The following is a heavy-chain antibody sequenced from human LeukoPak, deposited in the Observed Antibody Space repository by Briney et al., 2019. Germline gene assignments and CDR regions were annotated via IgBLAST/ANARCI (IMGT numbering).Heavy chain of an antibody. Sequence: SVKVSCKASGGTFSSYAISWVRQAPGQGLEWMGGIIPIFGTANYAQKFQGRVTMTRDTSTSTVYMELSSLRSEDTAVYYCATEEDDYGNYWGQGTLVTVSS. CDR1: GGTFSSYA. V-gene: IGHV1-69*05. CDR2: IIPIFGTA. J-gene: IGHJ4*02. CDR3: ATEEDDYGNY. D-gene: IGHD4-17*01.